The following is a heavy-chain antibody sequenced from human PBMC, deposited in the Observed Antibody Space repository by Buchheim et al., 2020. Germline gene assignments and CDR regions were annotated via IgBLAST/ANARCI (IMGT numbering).Heavy chain of an antibody. Sequence: QVHLVESGGGVVQPGRSLRLSCAASEFTFSSYGMHWVRQAPGKGLEWVAVISYDGSDKNYADSVKGRFTISRDNSKKTLYLQMNSLRAEDTAVYYCAKDRGDRWYEYYFDYWGQGTL. V-gene: IGHV3-30*18. CDR3: AKDRGDRWYEYYFDY. CDR1: EFTFSSYG. CDR2: ISYDGSDK. D-gene: IGHD6-13*01. J-gene: IGHJ4*02.